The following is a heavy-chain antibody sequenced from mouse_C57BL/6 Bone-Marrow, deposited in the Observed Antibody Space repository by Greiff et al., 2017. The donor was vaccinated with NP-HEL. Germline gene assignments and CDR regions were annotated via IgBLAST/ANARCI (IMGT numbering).Heavy chain of an antibody. D-gene: IGHD1-1*01. CDR1: GYTFTSYW. J-gene: IGHJ2*01. V-gene: IGHV1-61*01. CDR3: ARDYGSSEYYFDY. CDR2: IYPSDSET. Sequence: VQLQQPGAELVRPGSSVKLSCKASGYTFTSYWMDWVKQRPGQGLEWIGNIYPSDSETHYNQKFKDKATLTVDKSSSTAYMQLSSLTSEDSAVYYCARDYGSSEYYFDYWGQGTTLTVSS.